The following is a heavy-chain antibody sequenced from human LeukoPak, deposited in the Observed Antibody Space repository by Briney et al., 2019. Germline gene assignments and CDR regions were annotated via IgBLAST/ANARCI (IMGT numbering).Heavy chain of an antibody. D-gene: IGHD6-19*01. J-gene: IGHJ4*02. Sequence: PGGSLRLSCAASGFTFSSYAMHWVRQAPGKGLEYVSAISSNGGSTYYANSVKGRFTISRDNSKNTLYLQMGSLRAEDMAVYYCARGSGWYAYYFDYWGQGTLVTVSS. CDR1: GFTFSSYA. CDR3: ARGSGWYAYYFDY. CDR2: ISSNGGST. V-gene: IGHV3-64*01.